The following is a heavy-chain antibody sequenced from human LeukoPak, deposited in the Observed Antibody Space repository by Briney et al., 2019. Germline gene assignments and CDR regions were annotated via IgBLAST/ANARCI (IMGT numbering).Heavy chain of an antibody. Sequence: PSETLSLTCTVSGDSIHSVYYFWGWIRQPPGKGLEWIGSVYFDGDTSYSPSPKSRVIISVDTSKNQFSLNLTSVTAADTALYYCARHRKSARNYLYYYMDVWGKGTTVTVSS. CDR1: GDSIHSVYYF. V-gene: IGHV4-39*01. D-gene: IGHD6-6*01. CDR3: ARHRKSARNYLYYYMDV. CDR2: VYFDGDT. J-gene: IGHJ6*03.